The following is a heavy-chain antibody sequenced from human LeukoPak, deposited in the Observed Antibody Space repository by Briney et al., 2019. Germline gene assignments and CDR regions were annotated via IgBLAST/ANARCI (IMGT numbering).Heavy chain of an antibody. CDR1: GGSFSGYY. J-gene: IGHJ4*02. CDR3: CRVGATAPNTDY. Sequence: SETLSLACAVYGGSFSGYYWSWIRQPPGKGLEWIGEINHSGSTNYNPSLKSRVTISVDKSKNQFSLKLSSVTAADTAVYYCCRVGATAPNTDYWGQGTLVTVSS. CDR2: INHSGST. D-gene: IGHD1-26*01. V-gene: IGHV4-34*03.